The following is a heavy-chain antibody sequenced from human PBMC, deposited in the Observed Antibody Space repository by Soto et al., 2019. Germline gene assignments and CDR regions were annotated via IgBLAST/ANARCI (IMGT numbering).Heavy chain of an antibody. CDR2: TYYRSKSYF. J-gene: IGHJ6*03. CDR3: ARGSWDDVSGHYYMDV. CDR1: GDSVSSNSAG. Sequence: QVQLQLSGPGLVTPSQTLSLTCAISGDSVSSNSAGWNWIRQTPSRGLEWLGRTYYRSKSYFNYAVSVESRITINPATSKNQFSLQLSSAAPDDTAVYYCARGSWDDVSGHYYMDVWGKGTTVTVSS. V-gene: IGHV6-1*01. D-gene: IGHD1-1*01.